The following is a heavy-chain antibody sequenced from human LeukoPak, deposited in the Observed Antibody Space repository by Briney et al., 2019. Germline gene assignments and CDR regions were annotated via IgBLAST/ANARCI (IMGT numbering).Heavy chain of an antibody. D-gene: IGHD6-13*01. J-gene: IGHJ5*02. Sequence: GASVKVSCKVSGYTLTELSMHWVRQAPGKGLEWMGGFDPEDGETVYAQKFQGRVTMTEDTSTDTAYMELSSLRSEDTAVYYCATFSLGGIAAAGTWRRRRPNWFDPWGQGTLVTVSS. CDR1: GYTLTELS. CDR2: FDPEDGET. V-gene: IGHV1-24*01. CDR3: ATFSLGGIAAAGTWRRRRPNWFDP.